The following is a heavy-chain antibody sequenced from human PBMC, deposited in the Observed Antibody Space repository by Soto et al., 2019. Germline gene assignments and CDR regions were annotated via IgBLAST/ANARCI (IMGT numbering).Heavy chain of an antibody. V-gene: IGHV3-30-3*01. D-gene: IGHD3-10*01. CDR2: ISYDGSNK. Sequence: QVQLVESGGGVIQPGRSLRLSCAASGFTFSSYAMHCVRQAPGKGLEWVAVISYDGSNKYYADSVKGRFTISRDNSKNTLYLQMNRLRAEDTAVYSCARDPVEWFGAVDYYYGMDVLGQGTTVPVSS. CDR3: ARDPVEWFGAVDYYYGMDV. CDR1: GFTFSSYA. J-gene: IGHJ6*02.